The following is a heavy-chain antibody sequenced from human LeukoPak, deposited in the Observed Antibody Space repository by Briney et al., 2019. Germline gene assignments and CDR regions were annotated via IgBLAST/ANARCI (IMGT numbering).Heavy chain of an antibody. V-gene: IGHV3-7*01. D-gene: IGHD5-18*01. CDR1: GFTLSSYW. Sequence: PGGSLRLSCAASGFTLSSYWMSWVRQAPGKGLEWVANIKQDGSEKYYVDSVKGRFTISRDNAKNSLYLQMNSLRAEDTAVYYCARDYRDTAMDYWGQGTLVTVSS. CDR3: ARDYRDTAMDY. J-gene: IGHJ4*02. CDR2: IKQDGSEK.